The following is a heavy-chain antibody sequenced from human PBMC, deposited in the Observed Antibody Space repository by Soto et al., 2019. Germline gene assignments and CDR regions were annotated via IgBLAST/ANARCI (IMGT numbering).Heavy chain of an antibody. CDR3: ARAQWGVQAASVYCGMDV. V-gene: IGHV4-34*01. D-gene: IGHD2-2*01. CDR2: INHSGST. CDR1: GGSFSGYY. Sequence: ASETLSLTCAVYGGSFSGYYWSWIRQPPGKGLEWIGEINHSGSTNYNPSLKSRVTISVDTSKNQFSLKLSSVTAADTAVYYCARAQWGVQAASVYCGMDVWGQGTTVTVSS. J-gene: IGHJ6*02.